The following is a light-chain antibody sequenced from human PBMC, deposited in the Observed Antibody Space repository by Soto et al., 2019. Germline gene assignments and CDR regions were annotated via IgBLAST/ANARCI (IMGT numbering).Light chain of an antibody. CDR2: EAT. CDR1: SSDVGTYDL. J-gene: IGLJ2*01. CDR3: SSFADGFNVV. Sequence: QSVLTQPASVSGSPGQSITISCTGTSSDVGTYDLVSWYQHHPGAAPKLMIYEATRRPSGISNRFSGSKSGNTASLIVSGLQPEDEAEYFCSSFADGFNVVCGGRTKMTVL. V-gene: IGLV2-23*01.